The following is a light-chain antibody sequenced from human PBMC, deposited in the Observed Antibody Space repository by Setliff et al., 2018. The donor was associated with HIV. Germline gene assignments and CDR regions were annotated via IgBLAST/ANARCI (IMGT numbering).Light chain of an antibody. CDR2: WAS. CDR1: QSVFYSSYNKNF. Sequence: DIVMTQSPESLAGSLGERATINCTSSQSVFYSSYNKNFLAWYQQKPGQPPKLLIYWASTRESGIPERFSGSGSGTHFTLTINTLQAEDVAVYYCQQYYSTPETFGQGTKVDIK. CDR3: QQYYSTPET. V-gene: IGKV4-1*01. J-gene: IGKJ1*01.